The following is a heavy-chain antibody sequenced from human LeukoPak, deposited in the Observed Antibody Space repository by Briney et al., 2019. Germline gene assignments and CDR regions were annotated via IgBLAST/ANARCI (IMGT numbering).Heavy chain of an antibody. CDR1: GGSITSNNNY. CDR2: ISYSGST. J-gene: IGHJ6*02. D-gene: IGHD4-11*01. V-gene: IGHV4-61*01. Sequence: SETLSLTCSVSGGSITSNNNYWNWIRQPPGEGLDWLGYISYSGSTNYNPSLKSRVTISVDTSKNQFSLKLSSVTAADTAVYYCARATVTRDYYYYGMDVWGQGTTVTVSS. CDR3: ARATVTRDYYYYGMDV.